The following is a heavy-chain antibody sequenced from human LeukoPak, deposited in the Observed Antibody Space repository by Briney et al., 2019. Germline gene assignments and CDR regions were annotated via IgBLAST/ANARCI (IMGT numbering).Heavy chain of an antibody. Sequence: SVKVSCKASGGSFRRYAFAWVRQAPGQGLEWMGGIMPVLDTGSYAQGFQGRVTITADRSTSTAYMELRSLRPEDTVLYYCAARDNGNDLLSYHAMDVWGNGTTVTVSS. CDR2: IMPVLDTG. J-gene: IGHJ6*04. V-gene: IGHV1-69*06. D-gene: IGHD1-1*01. CDR3: AARDNGNDLLSYHAMDV. CDR1: GGSFRRYA.